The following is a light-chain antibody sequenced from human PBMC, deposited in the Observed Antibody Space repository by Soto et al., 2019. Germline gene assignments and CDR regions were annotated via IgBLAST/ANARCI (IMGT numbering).Light chain of an antibody. CDR3: QHYNNWPPIT. CDR1: QNIHNH. CDR2: GAS. J-gene: IGKJ5*01. Sequence: EKLVSQSPATLSVSPGERVTLSCRASQNIHNHMSWFLQKPGQAPRLPIYGASTRATGIPARFSGSGSGTEFTLTISSLQSEDFAIYYCQHYNNWPPITFGQGTRLEIK. V-gene: IGKV3-15*01.